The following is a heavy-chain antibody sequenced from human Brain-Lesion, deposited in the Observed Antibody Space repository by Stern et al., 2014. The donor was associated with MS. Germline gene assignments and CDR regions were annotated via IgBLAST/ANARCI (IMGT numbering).Heavy chain of an antibody. V-gene: IGHV4-30-4*01. D-gene: IGHD4-11*01. Sequence: MQLVESGPGLVKPSQTLSLTCTVSGGSINSGDYHWTWIRQPPGKGLEWIGFITYSGTTYYKPSLQRRLTISVDTSKNQFSLKLRSVTAGDTAVYYCARSTVSAEYYFDYWGQGTLVTVS. CDR1: GGSINSGDYH. J-gene: IGHJ4*02. CDR3: ARSTVSAEYYFDY. CDR2: ITYSGTT.